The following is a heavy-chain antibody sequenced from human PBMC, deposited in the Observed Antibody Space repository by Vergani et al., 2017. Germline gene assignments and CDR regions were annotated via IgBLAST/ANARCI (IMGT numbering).Heavy chain of an antibody. Sequence: EVQLLESGGDLVQPGGSLRLSCAASGFTFIMHAMRWVRQAPGKGLEWVSTLSASDRRTHYADSVKGRFTISRDISKNTLFLHMNSLRPEDTAVYYCAKVGRSEVAGTFGAFDIWGQGTMVTGSS. CDR2: LSASDRRT. CDR1: GFTFIMHA. CDR3: AKVGRSEVAGTFGAFDI. V-gene: IGHV3-23*01. D-gene: IGHD6-19*01. J-gene: IGHJ3*02.